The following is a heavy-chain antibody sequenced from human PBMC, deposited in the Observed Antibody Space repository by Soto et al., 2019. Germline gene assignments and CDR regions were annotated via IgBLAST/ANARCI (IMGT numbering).Heavy chain of an antibody. D-gene: IGHD6-19*01. CDR2: IYYSGST. J-gene: IGHJ4*02. V-gene: IGHV4-31*03. CDR3: ARVLGTGIAVAGTRYYFDY. Sequence: SETLSLTCTVSGGSISSGGYYWSWIRQHPGKGLEWIGYIYYSGSTYYNPSLKSRVTISVDTSKNKFSLKLSSVTAADTAVYYCARVLGTGIAVAGTRYYFDYWGQGTLVTVSS. CDR1: GGSISSGGYY.